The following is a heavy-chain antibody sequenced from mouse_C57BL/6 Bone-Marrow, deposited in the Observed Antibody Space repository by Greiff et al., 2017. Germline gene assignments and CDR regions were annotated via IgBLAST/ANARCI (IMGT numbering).Heavy chain of an antibody. CDR1: GYTFTDYY. Sequence: VQLKQSGPVLVKPGASVKMSCKASGYTFTDYYMNWVKQSHGKSLEWIGVINPYNGGTSYNQKFKGKATLTVDKSSSTAYMELNSLTSEDSAVYYCARSRLRLFDYWGQGTTLTVSS. CDR2: INPYNGGT. CDR3: ARSRLRLFDY. D-gene: IGHD2-4*01. V-gene: IGHV1-19*01. J-gene: IGHJ2*01.